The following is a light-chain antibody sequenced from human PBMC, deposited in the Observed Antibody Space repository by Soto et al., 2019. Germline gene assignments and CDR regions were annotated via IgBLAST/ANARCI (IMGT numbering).Light chain of an antibody. Sequence: EIVLTQSPGTLSLSPGERATLSCRASQSISSYLAWYQQKPGQAPRLLIYGASSRATGIPDRFSGSGSGTDFSLPITRLEPADFAVYYCQQSGSSPGTFGQGTKLEIK. V-gene: IGKV3-20*01. CDR1: QSISSY. J-gene: IGKJ2*01. CDR3: QQSGSSPGT. CDR2: GAS.